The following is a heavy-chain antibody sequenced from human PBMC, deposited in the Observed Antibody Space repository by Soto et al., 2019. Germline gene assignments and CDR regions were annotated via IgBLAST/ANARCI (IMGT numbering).Heavy chain of an antibody. Sequence: QLHLQESGPGLVKPSDTLSLTCAVPGYSIGTYNWWAWIRQPPGKGLEWIGYIYYTGTVYYTLSLKNRISMSVDTDRDQFSLRLSSVTAADTAVYYCARTSRLKTGHLDNCGPGALVAVSS. CDR3: ARTSRLKTGHLDN. D-gene: IGHD3-9*01. J-gene: IGHJ2*01. CDR2: IYYTGTV. CDR1: GYSIGTYNW. V-gene: IGHV4-28*05.